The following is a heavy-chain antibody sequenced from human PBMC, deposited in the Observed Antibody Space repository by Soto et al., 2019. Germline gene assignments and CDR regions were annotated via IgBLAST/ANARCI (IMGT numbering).Heavy chain of an antibody. Sequence: EARLLESGGTFVQPGGSLRLSCAASGFTFSSYAILWVRQAPGQGLEWVSTISGNGYSTFYADSVKGRFTVSRDNSKSTLSRQMNSLIAAYTALYYCAKAGARLFDRYYLMEVWGQGNTVTVSS. CDR1: GFTFSSYA. J-gene: IGHJ6*03. CDR3: AKAGARLFDRYYLMEV. V-gene: IGHV3-23*01. CDR2: ISGNGYST.